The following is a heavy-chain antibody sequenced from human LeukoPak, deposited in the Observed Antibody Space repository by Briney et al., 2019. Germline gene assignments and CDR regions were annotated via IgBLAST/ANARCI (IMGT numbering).Heavy chain of an antibody. CDR3: ARDLYNWNNLDY. CDR1: GCTFTGYY. CDR2: INPNSGGT. Sequence: ASVKVSCKASGCTFTGYYMHWVRQAPGQGLEWMGWINPNSGGTNYAQKFQGRVTMTRDTSISTAYMELSRLRSDDTAVYYCARDLYNWNNLDYWGQGTLVTVSS. D-gene: IGHD1/OR15-1a*01. J-gene: IGHJ4*02. V-gene: IGHV1-2*02.